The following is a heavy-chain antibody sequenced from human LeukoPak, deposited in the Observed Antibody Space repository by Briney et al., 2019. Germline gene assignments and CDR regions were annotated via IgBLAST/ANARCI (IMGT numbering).Heavy chain of an antibody. Sequence: PGRSLRLSCAASGFTLSSYAMHRARQAPGKGLEWVAVISYDGSNKYYADSVEGRFTISRDNSKNTLYLQMNSLRAEDTAVYYCARDPGYYDSSGSFDYWARELWSPSPQ. J-gene: IGHJ4*02. CDR2: ISYDGSNK. D-gene: IGHD3-22*01. CDR3: ARDPGYYDSSGSFDY. V-gene: IGHV3-30-3*01. CDR1: GFTLSSYA.